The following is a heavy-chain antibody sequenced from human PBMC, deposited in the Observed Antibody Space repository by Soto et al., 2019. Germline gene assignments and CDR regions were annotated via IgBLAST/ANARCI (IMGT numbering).Heavy chain of an antibody. V-gene: IGHV3-15*01. D-gene: IGHD3-10*01. Sequence: GGSLRLSCAASGFTFSNAWMSWVRQAPGKGLEWVGRIKSKTDGGTTDYAAPVKGRFTISRDDSKNTLYLQMNSLKTEDTAVYYCPPAPLYGSGSYYTRRGGQGTLVTVSS. CDR2: IKSKTDGGTT. CDR1: GFTFSNAW. J-gene: IGHJ4*02. CDR3: PPAPLYGSGSYYTRR.